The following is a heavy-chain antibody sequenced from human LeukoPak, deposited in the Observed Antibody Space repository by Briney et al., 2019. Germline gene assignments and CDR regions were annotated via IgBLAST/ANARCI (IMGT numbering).Heavy chain of an antibody. J-gene: IGHJ6*03. CDR2: INHSGST. CDR3: ARGGTSWSEYYYYYMDV. V-gene: IGHV4-34*01. Sequence: MASETLSLTCAVYGGSFSGYYWSWIRQPPGKGLEWIGEINHSGSTNYNPSLKSRVTISVDTSKNQFSLKLSSVTAADTAVYYCARGGTSWSEYYYYYMDVWGKGTTVTVSS. CDR1: GGSFSGYY. D-gene: IGHD6-13*01.